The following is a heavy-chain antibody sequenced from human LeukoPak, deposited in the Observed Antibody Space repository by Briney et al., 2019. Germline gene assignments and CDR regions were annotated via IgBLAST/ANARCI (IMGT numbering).Heavy chain of an antibody. CDR1: GYTFTGYY. J-gene: IGHJ4*02. CDR3: ASFYYDSSGGFDY. V-gene: IGHV1-2*02. Sequence: ASVKVSCKASGYTFTGYYMHWVRQAPRQGLEWMGWINPNSGGTNYAQKFQGRVTMTRDTSISTAYMELSRLRSDDTAVYYCASFYYDSSGGFDYWGQGTLVTVSS. D-gene: IGHD3-22*01. CDR2: INPNSGGT.